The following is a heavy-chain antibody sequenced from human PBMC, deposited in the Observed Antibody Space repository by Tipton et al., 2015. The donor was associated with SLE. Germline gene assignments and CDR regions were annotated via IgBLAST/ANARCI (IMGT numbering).Heavy chain of an antibody. CDR3: TTDRYSLHGGLDY. Sequence: SLRLSCAASGFASNTAWMTWVRQAPGKGLEWVGRIKSMSDGGTADFAATVKGRIIMSRNDADNTMYLDLHSLTAEDTAVYYCTTDRYSLHGGLDYWGQGTLVTVSS. D-gene: IGHD4-11*01. J-gene: IGHJ4*02. V-gene: IGHV3-15*05. CDR1: GFASNTAW. CDR2: IKSMSDGGTA.